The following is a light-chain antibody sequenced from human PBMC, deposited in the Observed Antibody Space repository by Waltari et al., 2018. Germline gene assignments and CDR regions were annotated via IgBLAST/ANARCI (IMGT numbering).Light chain of an antibody. CDR3: QQSYSPLT. V-gene: IGKV1-39*01. J-gene: IGKJ4*01. Sequence: DIQMTQSPSSLSASVGDRVTITCRASQSISTYVNWYLQKPRKAPNLLIYAASSLQSGVPSRFSGSGSGTDFTLTISRLQPEDFATYYCQQSYSPLTFGGGTKVEIK. CDR1: QSISTY. CDR2: AAS.